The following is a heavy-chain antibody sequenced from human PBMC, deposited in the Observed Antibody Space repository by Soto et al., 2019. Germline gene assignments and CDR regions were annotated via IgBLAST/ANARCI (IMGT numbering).Heavy chain of an antibody. J-gene: IGHJ4*02. Sequence: PGGSLRLSCAASGFTFSSHGMHWVRQAPGKWPEWVAVIGHEGSKANYADSVKGRFTVSRDNSKNTLYLQMNSLRAEDTGVYYCAKDGNAIGVMYYFDFWGLGXLVTVSS. CDR3: AKDGNAIGVMYYFDF. V-gene: IGHV3-30*18. CDR1: GFTFSSHG. D-gene: IGHD2-21*01. CDR2: IGHEGSKA.